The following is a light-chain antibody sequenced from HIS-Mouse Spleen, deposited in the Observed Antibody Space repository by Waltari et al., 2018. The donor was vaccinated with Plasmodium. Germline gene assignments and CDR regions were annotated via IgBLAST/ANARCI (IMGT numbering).Light chain of an antibody. Sequence: DIVMTQSPDSLAVSLGERATINCKSSQSVLYSSNNKNYLAWYQQKPGQPPKLLIYGASTRESGVPDLFSGSGSETDFTLTISSLQAEDVAVYYCQQYYSTPYTFGQGTKLEIK. CDR1: QSVLYSSNNKNY. CDR3: QQYYSTPYT. J-gene: IGKJ2*01. CDR2: GAS. V-gene: IGKV4-1*01.